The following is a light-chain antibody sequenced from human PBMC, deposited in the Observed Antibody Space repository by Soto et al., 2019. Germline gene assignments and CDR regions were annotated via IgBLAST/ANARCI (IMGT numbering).Light chain of an antibody. CDR2: GAS. CDR1: QSVSSSY. V-gene: IGKV3-20*01. CDR3: QQSGSSGIP. J-gene: IGKJ5*01. Sequence: EIVLTQSPGTLSLSPGERATLSCRASQSVSSSYLAWYQQKPGQDPRLIIYGASSRATGIPDRLSRSGSGTDCTLTISGLEPEEVAVYDCQQSGSSGIPFCQGTRLEIK.